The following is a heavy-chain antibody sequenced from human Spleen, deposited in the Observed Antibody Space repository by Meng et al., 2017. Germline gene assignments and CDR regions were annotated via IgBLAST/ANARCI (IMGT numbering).Heavy chain of an antibody. D-gene: IGHD3-10*01. J-gene: IGHJ5*02. V-gene: IGHV1-18*01. CDR1: GYRFSSYG. CDR3: ARVPYGSASSGGWIDP. CDR2: ISGYNGNT. Sequence: VELVQVGGEVKNPGASVKVSCEASGYRFSSYGITWVRQGPGQGLEWMGWISGYNGNTNYAQKFQGRVTMTTDTSTSTGYMELRSLTSDDTAMYYCARVPYGSASSGGWIDPWGQGTLVTVSS.